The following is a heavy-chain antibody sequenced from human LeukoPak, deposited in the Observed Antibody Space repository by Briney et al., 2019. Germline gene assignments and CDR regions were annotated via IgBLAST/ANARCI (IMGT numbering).Heavy chain of an antibody. CDR1: GGSISSGGYS. CDR3: ARILYYYHGMDV. J-gene: IGHJ6*02. CDR2: IYHSGST. V-gene: IGHV4-30-2*01. Sequence: PSQTLSLTCAVSGGSISSGGYSWSWIRQPPGKGLEWIGYIYHSGSTYYNPSLKSRVTISVDTSKNQFSLKLSSVTAADTAVYYCARILYYYHGMDVWGQGTTVTVSS.